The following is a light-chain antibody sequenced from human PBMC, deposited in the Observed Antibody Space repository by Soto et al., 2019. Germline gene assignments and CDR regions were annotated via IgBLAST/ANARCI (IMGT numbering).Light chain of an antibody. CDR3: SSYAGRNNLL. CDR1: SSDVGGYDF. CDR2: EVS. Sequence: QSALTQPPSASGSPGQSGTISCTGTSSDVGGYDFVSWYQQHPGKAPKLMIYEVSKRPSGVPDRFSGSKSGNTASLTVSGLQAEDEADYYCSSYAGRNNLLFGGGTKLTVL. J-gene: IGLJ3*02. V-gene: IGLV2-8*01.